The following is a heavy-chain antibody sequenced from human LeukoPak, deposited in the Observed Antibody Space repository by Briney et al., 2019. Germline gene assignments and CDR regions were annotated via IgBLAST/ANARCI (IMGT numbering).Heavy chain of an antibody. CDR2: IYYSGST. Sequence: SETLSLTCTVSGGSISSYYWSWIRQPPGKGLEWIGYIYYSGSTNYNPSLKSRVTISVDMSKNQFSLKLRSVTAADTAVYYCARTTEGGYSYGYFYYYYMDVWGKGTTVTISS. J-gene: IGHJ6*03. CDR1: GGSISSYY. CDR3: ARTTEGGYSYGYFYYYYMDV. D-gene: IGHD5-18*01. V-gene: IGHV4-59*01.